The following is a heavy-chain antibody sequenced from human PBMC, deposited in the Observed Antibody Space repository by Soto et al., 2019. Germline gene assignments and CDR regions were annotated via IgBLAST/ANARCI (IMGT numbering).Heavy chain of an antibody. V-gene: IGHV4-30-4*01. CDR2: IYYSGST. CDR3: ARFNYDILTGYYPYYYYGMDV. J-gene: IGHJ6*02. CDR1: GGSISSGDYY. D-gene: IGHD3-9*01. Sequence: PSETLSLTCTVSGGSISSGDYYWSWIRQPPGKGLEWIGYIYYSGSTYYNPSLKSRVTISVDTSKNQFSLKLSSVTAADTAVYYCARFNYDILTGYYPYYYYGMDVWGQGTTVTVSS.